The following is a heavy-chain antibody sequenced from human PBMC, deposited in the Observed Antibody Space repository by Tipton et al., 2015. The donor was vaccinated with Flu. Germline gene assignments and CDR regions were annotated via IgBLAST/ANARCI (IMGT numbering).Heavy chain of an antibody. CDR2: ISGGGGGT. D-gene: IGHD6-19*01. Sequence: SLRLSCAASGFTFSIYAMSWVRQAPGKRLEWISAISGGGGGTYYADSVKGRFTISRDNSKNTLYLRMNSLRVEDTAIYYCAKVIPEKVAGLDYWGQGTLVTVSS. CDR3: AKVIPEKVAGLDY. J-gene: IGHJ4*02. CDR1: GFTFSIYA. V-gene: IGHV3-23*01.